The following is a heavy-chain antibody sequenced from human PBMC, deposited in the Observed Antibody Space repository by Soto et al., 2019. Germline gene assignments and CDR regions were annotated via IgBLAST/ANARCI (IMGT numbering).Heavy chain of an antibody. Sequence: QVQLVQSGAEVKKPGSSVKVSCKRYGDDFNSYAIAWVRQAPGQGLEWMGGIIPILGRGNYAPKFQGRVTMTADKSTRTAYMELSSLTSEDTAVYYCARARGYDDYWGQGTLVTVSS. CDR3: ARARGYDDY. V-gene: IGHV1-69*06. CDR1: GDDFNSYA. CDR2: IIPILGRG. J-gene: IGHJ4*02. D-gene: IGHD5-18*01.